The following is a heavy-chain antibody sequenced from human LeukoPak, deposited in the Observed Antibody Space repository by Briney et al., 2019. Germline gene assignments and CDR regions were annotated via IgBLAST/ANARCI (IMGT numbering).Heavy chain of an antibody. CDR3: ARERVGYDILTGYYKDAFDI. CDR2: IYYSGST. D-gene: IGHD3-9*01. J-gene: IGHJ3*02. Sequence: SETLSLTCTVSGGSISSGDYYWSWIRQPPGKGLEWIGYIYYSGSTYYNPSLKSRVTISVDTSKNQFSLELSSVTAADTAVYYCARERVGYDILTGYYKDAFDIWGQGTMVTVSS. V-gene: IGHV4-30-4*01. CDR1: GGSISSGDYY.